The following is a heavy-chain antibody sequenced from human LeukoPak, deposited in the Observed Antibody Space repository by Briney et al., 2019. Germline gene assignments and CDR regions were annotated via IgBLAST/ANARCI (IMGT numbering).Heavy chain of an antibody. D-gene: IGHD5-24*01. V-gene: IGHV3-7*01. CDR1: GFTFSVYG. CDR2: INQDGSEK. Sequence: GGSLRLSCAVSGFTFSVYGMSWVRQAPGKGLEWVASINQDGSEKYYLDSVKGRFTISRDNAKNSLYLQMNSLRDEDTAVYSCARDGVRDGLYFDRWGQGTLVTVSS. CDR3: ARDGVRDGLYFDR. J-gene: IGHJ4*02.